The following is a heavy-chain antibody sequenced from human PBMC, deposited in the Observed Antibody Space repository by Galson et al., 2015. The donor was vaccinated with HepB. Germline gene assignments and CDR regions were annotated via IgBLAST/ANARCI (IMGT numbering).Heavy chain of an antibody. CDR2: ISGSGGST. D-gene: IGHD3-22*01. Sequence: SLRLSCAASGFTFSSYAMSWVRQAPGKGLEWVSAISGSGGSTYYAGSVKGRFTISRDNSKNTLYLQMNSLRAEDTAVYYCAKLFYYDSSGYSKNPDAFDIWGQGTMVTVSS. J-gene: IGHJ3*02. CDR1: GFTFSSYA. CDR3: AKLFYYDSSGYSKNPDAFDI. V-gene: IGHV3-23*01.